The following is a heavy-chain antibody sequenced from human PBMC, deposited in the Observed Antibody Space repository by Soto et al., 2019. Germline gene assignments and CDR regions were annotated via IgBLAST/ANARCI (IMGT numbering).Heavy chain of an antibody. J-gene: IGHJ5*01. CDR3: ARVQMLYGISKIAGWFDS. CDR2: IGGSGITT. Sequence: GGSLRLSCTASGLTFSNYGMTWVRQAPGKGLEWVSTIGGSGITTYYADSVKGRFTISGDNSGNTLNLQMNSLRADDTAVYHCARVQMLYGISKIAGWFDSWGQGTLVTVSS. D-gene: IGHD2-2*02. CDR1: GLTFSNYG. V-gene: IGHV3-23*01.